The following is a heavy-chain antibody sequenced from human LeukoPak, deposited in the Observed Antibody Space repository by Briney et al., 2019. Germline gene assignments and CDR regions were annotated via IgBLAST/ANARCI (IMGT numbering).Heavy chain of an antibody. CDR2: INPNSGGT. J-gene: IGHJ6*03. D-gene: IGHD5-18*01. CDR1: GYTFTGYY. V-gene: IGHV1-2*02. CDR3: AIPVDTAMVTPGYYYYMDV. Sequence: ASVKVSCKASGYTFTGYYMHWVRQAPGQGLEWMGWINPNSGGTNYAQKFQGRVTMTRDTSTSTAYMELSRLRSDDTAVYYCAIPVDTAMVTPGYYYYMDVWGKGTTVTVSS.